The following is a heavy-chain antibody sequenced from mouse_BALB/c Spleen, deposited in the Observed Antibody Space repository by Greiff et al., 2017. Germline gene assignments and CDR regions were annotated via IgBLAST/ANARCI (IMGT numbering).Heavy chain of an antibody. D-gene: IGHD1-1*01. CDR3: ARDNYGSSYRYFDV. CDR2: IRNKANGYTT. CDR1: GFTFTDYY. Sequence: EVQLVESGGGLVQPGGSLRLSCATSGFTFTDYYMSWVRQPPGKALEWLGFIRNKANGYTTEYSASVKGRFTISRDNSQSILYLQMNTLRAEDSATYYCARDNYGSSYRYFDVWGAGTTVTVSS. J-gene: IGHJ1*01. V-gene: IGHV7-3*02.